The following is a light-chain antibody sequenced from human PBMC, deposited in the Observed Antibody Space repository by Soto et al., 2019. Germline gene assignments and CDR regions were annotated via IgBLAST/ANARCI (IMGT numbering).Light chain of an antibody. Sequence: QSALTQPASVSGSPGQSIAISCTGTSSDIGGYDFVSWYQQHPGKVPKLVIYDVNNRPSGVSDRFSGSKSGNTASLTISGLQAEDEAHYYCSSYAGSNNFVVFGGGTKLTVL. CDR1: SSDIGGYDF. CDR3: SSYAGSNNFVV. CDR2: DVN. V-gene: IGLV2-14*03. J-gene: IGLJ2*01.